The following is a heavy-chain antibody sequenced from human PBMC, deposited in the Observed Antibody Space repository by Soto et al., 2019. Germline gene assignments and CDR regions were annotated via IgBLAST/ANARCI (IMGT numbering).Heavy chain of an antibody. J-gene: IGHJ4*02. CDR2: ISFEGSNQ. D-gene: IGHD2-21*02. V-gene: IGHV3-30-3*01. CDR1: GFTFSHYA. CDR3: AKAERTVVVTSINY. Sequence: QVQLVESGGGVVQPGRSLRLSCAASGFTFSHYALHWVRQAPGKGLEWVALISFEGSNQFYADSVKGRFTISRDNSKNTLYLQMNSLRADDTAVYYCAKAERTVVVTSINYWGQGTLVTVSS.